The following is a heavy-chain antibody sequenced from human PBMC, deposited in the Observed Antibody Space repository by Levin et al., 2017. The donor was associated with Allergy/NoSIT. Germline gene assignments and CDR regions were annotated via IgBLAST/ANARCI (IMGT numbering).Heavy chain of an antibody. Sequence: PSETLSLTCAVSGGSISSSNWWSWVRQPPGKGLEWIGEIYHSGSTNYNPSLKSRVTISVDKSKNQFSLKLSSVTAADTAVYYCARVGTWIQLWWFDYWGQGTLVTVSS. CDR3: ARVGTWIQLWWFDY. V-gene: IGHV4-4*02. D-gene: IGHD5-18*01. J-gene: IGHJ4*02. CDR2: IYHSGST. CDR1: GGSISSSNW.